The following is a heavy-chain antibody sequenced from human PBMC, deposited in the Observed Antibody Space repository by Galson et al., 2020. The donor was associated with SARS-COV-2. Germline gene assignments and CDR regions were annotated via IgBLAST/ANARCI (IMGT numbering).Heavy chain of an antibody. CDR2: IWYLGNNK. D-gene: IGHD5-18*01. CDR3: ARDLDVDKAYGMEV. V-gene: IGHV3-33*01. J-gene: IGHJ6*02. Sequence: GESLKISCAASGFTFSNYGMHWVRQAPGKGLEWVAVIWYLGNNKYYADSVKGRFTISRDNSKHAVYLQMNSLRAEDTAVYYCARDLDVDKAYGMEVWGQGTTVTVSS. CDR1: GFTFSNYG.